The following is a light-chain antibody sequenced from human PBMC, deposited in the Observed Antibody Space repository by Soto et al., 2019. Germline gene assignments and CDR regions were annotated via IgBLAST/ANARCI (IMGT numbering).Light chain of an antibody. CDR3: LQDYDYPRT. CDR1: QTISSW. V-gene: IGKV1-5*03. CDR2: KAS. Sequence: DIQMTQSPSTLSGSVGDRVTITCRASQTISSWLAWYQQKPGKAPKLLIYKASTLKSGVPSRFSGRGSGTDFTLTISSLQPEDFAPYYCLQDYDYPRTFGQGTNVDI. J-gene: IGKJ1*01.